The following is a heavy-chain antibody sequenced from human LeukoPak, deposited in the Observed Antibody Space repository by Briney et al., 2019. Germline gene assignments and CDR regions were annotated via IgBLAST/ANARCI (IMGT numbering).Heavy chain of an antibody. CDR1: GFTFSSYA. J-gene: IGHJ4*02. V-gene: IGHV3-23*01. Sequence: GGSLRLSCAASGFTFSSYAMSWVRQAPGKGLEWASAISGSGGSTYYADSVKGRFTISRDNSKNTLYLQMNSLRAEDTAVYYCAKRGAYSGYDPDFDSWGQGTLVTVSS. CDR2: ISGSGGST. D-gene: IGHD5-12*01. CDR3: AKRGAYSGYDPDFDS.